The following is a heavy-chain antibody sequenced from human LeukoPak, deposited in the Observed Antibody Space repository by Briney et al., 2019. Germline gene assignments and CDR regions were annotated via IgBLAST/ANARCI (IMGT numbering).Heavy chain of an antibody. V-gene: IGHV3-66*02. CDR1: GLTVSSNY. J-gene: IGHJ4*02. Sequence: GGSLRLSCAAFGLTVSSNYMSWVRQAPGKGLEWVSVIYSGGSTYYADSVRGRFTISRDNSKNTLYLQMNSLRAEDTAVYYCARAPAALDYWGQGILVTVSS. CDR2: IYSGGST. D-gene: IGHD6-13*01. CDR3: ARAPAALDY.